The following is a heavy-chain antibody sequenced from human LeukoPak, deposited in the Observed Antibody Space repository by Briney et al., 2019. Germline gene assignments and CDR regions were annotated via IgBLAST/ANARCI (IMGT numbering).Heavy chain of an antibody. CDR1: GGSISSYY. CDR3: ARRLESPWFDP. J-gene: IGHJ5*02. V-gene: IGHV4-59*01. Sequence: PSETLSLTCTVSGGSISSYYWSWIRQPPGKGLEWIGYIYYSGSTNYNPSLKSRVTISVDTSKNQFSLKLSSVTAADTAVYYCARRLESPWFDPWGQRTLVTVSS. D-gene: IGHD5-24*01. CDR2: IYYSGST.